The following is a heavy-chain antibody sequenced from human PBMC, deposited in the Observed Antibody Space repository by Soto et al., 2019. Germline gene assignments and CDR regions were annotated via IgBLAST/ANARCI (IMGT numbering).Heavy chain of an antibody. D-gene: IGHD3-22*01. J-gene: IGHJ4*02. CDR3: ASVDYDSSGYYHYYFDY. CDR1: GYTFTSYY. CDR2: INPSGGST. V-gene: IGHV1-46*01. Sequence: GASVKVSCKASGYTFTSYYMHWVRQAPGQGLEWMGIINPSGGSTSYAQKFQGRVTMTRDTSTSTVYMELSSLRSEDTAVYYCASVDYDSSGYYHYYFDYWGQGTLVTVS.